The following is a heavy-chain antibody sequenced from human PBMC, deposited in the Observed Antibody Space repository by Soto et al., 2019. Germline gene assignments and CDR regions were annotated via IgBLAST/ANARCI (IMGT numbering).Heavy chain of an antibody. CDR2: FDPEDGET. D-gene: IGHD6-13*01. CDR1: VYTLTELS. J-gene: IGHJ1*01. V-gene: IGHV1-24*01. Sequence: GASVKVSCKVSVYTLTELSMHWVRQAPGKGLEWMGGFDPEDGETIYAQRFQGRLTISADESTSTAYMELSRLRSEDTAVYYCARFEQLVLHWGQGTLVTVSS. CDR3: ARFEQLVLH.